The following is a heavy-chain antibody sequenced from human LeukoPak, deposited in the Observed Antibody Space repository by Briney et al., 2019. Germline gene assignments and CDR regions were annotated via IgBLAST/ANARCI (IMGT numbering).Heavy chain of an antibody. V-gene: IGHV4-34*01. J-gene: IGHJ5*02. D-gene: IGHD3-10*01. CDR3: ARGVLLWFGELSPRYWFDP. Sequence: PSETLSLTCAVYGGSFSGYYWSWIRQPPGKGLEWIGEINHSGSTNYNPSLKSRVTISVDTSKNQFSLKLSPVTAADTAVYYCARGVLLWFGELSPRYWFDPWGQGTLVTVSS. CDR1: GGSFSGYY. CDR2: INHSGST.